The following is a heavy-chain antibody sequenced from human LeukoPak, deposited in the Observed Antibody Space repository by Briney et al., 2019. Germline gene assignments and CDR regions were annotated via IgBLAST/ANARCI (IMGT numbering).Heavy chain of an antibody. V-gene: IGHV7-4-1*02. CDR2: INTNTGNP. CDR3: ARGGYSGYDYLFQKDIISLMDV. J-gene: IGHJ6*03. D-gene: IGHD5-12*01. Sequence: ASVKVSCKASGYTFTSYAMNWVRQAPGQGLEWMGWINTNTGNPTYAQGFTGRFVFSLDTSVSTAYLQISSLKAEDTAVYYCARGGYSGYDYLFQKDIISLMDVWGKGTTVTVSS. CDR1: GYTFTSYA.